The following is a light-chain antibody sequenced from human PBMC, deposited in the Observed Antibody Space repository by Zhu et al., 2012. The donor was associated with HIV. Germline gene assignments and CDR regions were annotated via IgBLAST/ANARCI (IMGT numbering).Light chain of an antibody. V-gene: IGKV1-9*01. J-gene: IGKJ4*01. CDR2: GAS. CDR1: QGISYN. Sequence: DIQMTQSPSSLSASVGDRVIITCRASQGISYNLAWYQQKPGKVPNLLIYGASIVQTGVPSRFSGSGSGTEFTLTISSLQPEDFATYFCQHLTLYPTFGGGSRVEIK. CDR3: QHLTLYPT.